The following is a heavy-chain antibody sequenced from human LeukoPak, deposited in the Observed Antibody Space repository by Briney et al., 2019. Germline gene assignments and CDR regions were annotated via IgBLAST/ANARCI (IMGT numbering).Heavy chain of an antibody. CDR2: FYYGEST. V-gene: IGHV4-39*01. J-gene: IGHJ4*02. CDR1: GGSISSSSFY. D-gene: IGHD5-12*01. CDR3: ATHPRANSGYDLSDF. Sequence: SSETLSLTCTVAGGSISSSSFYCGWFRQPPGKVLEWVGSFYYGESTNYNPSLTSRVTISVDTSKNQFSLRLSSVTAADTAMYYCATHPRANSGYDLSDFWGQGTLVTVSS.